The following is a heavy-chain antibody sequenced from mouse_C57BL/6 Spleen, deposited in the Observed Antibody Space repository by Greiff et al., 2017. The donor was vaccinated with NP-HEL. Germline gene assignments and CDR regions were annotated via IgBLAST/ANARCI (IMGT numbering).Heavy chain of an antibody. CDR3: ARGGGYYQFAY. Sequence: EVKLVESGGGLVKPGGSLKLSCAASGFTFSSYAMSWVRQTPEKRLEWVATISDGGSYTYYPDNVKGRFTISIDNAKNNLYLQMSHLKSEDTAMYYCARGGGYYQFAYWGQGTLVTVSA. J-gene: IGHJ3*01. CDR1: GFTFSSYA. CDR2: ISDGGSYT. V-gene: IGHV5-4*03. D-gene: IGHD2-3*01.